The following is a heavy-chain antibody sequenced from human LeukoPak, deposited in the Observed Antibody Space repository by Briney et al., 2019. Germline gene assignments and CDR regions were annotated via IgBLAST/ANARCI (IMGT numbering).Heavy chain of an antibody. CDR2: IYYSGST. CDR3: ARQRADRIFGVVMGFGLDY. CDR1: GGSISSYY. D-gene: IGHD3-3*02. Sequence: SETLSLTCTVSGGSISSYYWSWIRQPPGKGLEWLGYIYYSGSTNYNPSLKSRVTMSVDTSKNQFSLKLSSVTAADTAVYYCARQRADRIFGVVMGFGLDYWGRGTLVTVSS. J-gene: IGHJ4*02. V-gene: IGHV4-59*12.